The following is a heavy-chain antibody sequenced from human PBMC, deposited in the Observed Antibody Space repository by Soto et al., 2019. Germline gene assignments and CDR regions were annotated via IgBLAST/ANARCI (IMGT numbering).Heavy chain of an antibody. CDR1: GGSLSSSSYY. CDR2: IYYSGST. CDR3: ARPSSSSWAKFDY. J-gene: IGHJ4*02. V-gene: IGHV4-39*01. Sequence: LSLTCTVSGGSLSSSSYYLGWFRQPPGKGLAWIGSIYYSGSTYYNPSLKSRVTISVDTSKNQFSLKLSSVTAADTAVYYCARPSSSSWAKFDYWGQGTLVTVCS. D-gene: IGHD2-2*01.